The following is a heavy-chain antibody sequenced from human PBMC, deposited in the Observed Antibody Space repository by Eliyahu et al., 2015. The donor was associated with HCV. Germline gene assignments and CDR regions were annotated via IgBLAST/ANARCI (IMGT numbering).Heavy chain of an antibody. CDR1: GGSIXSXNYY. CDR3: ARLDQAVAGNRWFDP. CDR2: IYYSGST. Sequence: QLQLQESGPGLVKPSETLSLTCTVSGGSIXSXNYYWGWIRQPPGKGLEWXGSIYYSGSTYYXPSLKSRVTISVDTSKKQFSLNLXSVTAADTAVYYCARLDQAVAGNRWFDPWGQGTLVTVSS. J-gene: IGHJ5*02. V-gene: IGHV4-39*01. D-gene: IGHD6-19*01.